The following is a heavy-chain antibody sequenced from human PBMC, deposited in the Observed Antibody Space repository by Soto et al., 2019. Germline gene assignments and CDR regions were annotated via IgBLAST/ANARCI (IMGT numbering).Heavy chain of an antibody. J-gene: IGHJ5*02. D-gene: IGHD1-1*01. Sequence: SETLSPTCAVSGASVRSYHWSWIRQAAGKGLEWIGRVQMSGTTNYNPSLKTRVTMSLDTSKNEVSLRMTSVTAADTAVYFCAKDRSTMRWFDPWGQGILVTVSS. V-gene: IGHV4-4*07. CDR3: AKDRSTMRWFDP. CDR2: VQMSGTT. CDR1: GASVRSYH.